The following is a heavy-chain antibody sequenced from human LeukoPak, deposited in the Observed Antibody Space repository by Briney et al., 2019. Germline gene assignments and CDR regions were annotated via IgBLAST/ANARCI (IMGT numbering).Heavy chain of an antibody. CDR3: ASGAARDY. CDR2: INHSGST. D-gene: IGHD6-6*01. V-gene: IGHV4-34*01. J-gene: IGHJ4*02. Sequence: SETLSLTCAVYGGSFSGYYWSWIRQPPGKGLEWIGEINHSGSTNYNPSLKSRVTISVDTSKNQFSLKLSSVTAAYTAVYYCASGAARDYWGQGTLVTVSS. CDR1: GGSFSGYY.